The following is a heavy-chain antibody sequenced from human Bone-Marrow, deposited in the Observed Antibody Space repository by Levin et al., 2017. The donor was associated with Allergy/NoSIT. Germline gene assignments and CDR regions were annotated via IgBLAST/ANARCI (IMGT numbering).Heavy chain of an antibody. CDR3: ARQYSSGLRTWFDP. CDR2: IYYTGST. D-gene: IGHD6-19*01. CDR1: GGSISISSYY. V-gene: IGHV4-39*01. Sequence: SETLSLTCTVSGGSISISSYYWGWIRQPPGKGLEWITNIYYTGSTHYNPSLKSRVTISVDTSKNQFSLKLNSVTAADTAVYYCARQYSSGLRTWFDPWGQGILVTVSS. J-gene: IGHJ5*02.